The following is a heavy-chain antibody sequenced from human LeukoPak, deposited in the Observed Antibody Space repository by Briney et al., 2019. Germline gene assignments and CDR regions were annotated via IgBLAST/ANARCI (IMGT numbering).Heavy chain of an antibody. D-gene: IGHD3-22*01. CDR2: INHSGRT. V-gene: IGHV4-34*01. Sequence: SETLSLTCAVSGGSFFGSHWNWIRQSPEKGLEWIGEINHSGRTNYNPSLKSRVTISVDTSKSQFFLKLTSVTAADTAVYYCAREARGSNGFYSNFWGQGTLVAVSS. CDR1: GGSFFGSH. CDR3: AREARGSNGFYSNF. J-gene: IGHJ4*02.